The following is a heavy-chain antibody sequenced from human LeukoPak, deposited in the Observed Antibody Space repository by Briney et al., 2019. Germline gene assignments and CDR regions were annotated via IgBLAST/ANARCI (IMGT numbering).Heavy chain of an antibody. CDR3: ARDVAYYYDSSGYLGAFDI. CDR2: ISAYNGNT. CDR1: GYTFTSYG. D-gene: IGHD3-22*01. Sequence: GASVKVSCKASGYTFTSYGISWVRQAPGQGLEWMGWISAYNGNTNYAQKLQGRVTMTTDTSTSTAYMELRSLRSDDTAVYYCARDVAYYYDSSGYLGAFDIWGQGTMVTVSS. J-gene: IGHJ3*02. V-gene: IGHV1-18*01.